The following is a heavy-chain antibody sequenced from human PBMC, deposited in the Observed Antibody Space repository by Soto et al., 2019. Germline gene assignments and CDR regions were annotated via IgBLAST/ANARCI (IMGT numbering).Heavy chain of an antibody. J-gene: IGHJ4*02. CDR3: ATSPGPYYFDY. Sequence: SETLSLTCTVSGGSISSYYWSWIRQPPGKGLEWIGYIYYSGSTNYNPSLKSRVTITVETSKNQFSLKLSSVTAADTAVYYCATSPGPYYFDYWGQGTLVTVSS. CDR1: GGSISSYY. D-gene: IGHD3-10*01. V-gene: IGHV4-59*01. CDR2: IYYSGST.